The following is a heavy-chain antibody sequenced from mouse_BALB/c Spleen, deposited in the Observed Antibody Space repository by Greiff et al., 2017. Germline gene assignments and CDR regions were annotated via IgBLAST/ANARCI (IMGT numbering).Heavy chain of an antibody. J-gene: IGHJ2*01. V-gene: IGHV5-6-5*01. CDR3: ARDHYYGSSPDY. Sequence: EVKVVESGGGLVKPGGSLKLSCAASGFTFSSYAMSWVRQTPEKRLEWVASISSGGSTYYPDSVKGRFTISRDNARNILYLQMSSLRSEDTAMYYCARDHYYGSSPDYWGQGTTLTVSS. CDR1: GFTFSSYA. CDR2: ISSGGST. D-gene: IGHD1-1*01.